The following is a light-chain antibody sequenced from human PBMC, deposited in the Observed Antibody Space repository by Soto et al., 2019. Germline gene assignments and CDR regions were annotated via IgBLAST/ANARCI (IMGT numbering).Light chain of an antibody. CDR3: QQYVSPPWT. J-gene: IGKJ1*01. V-gene: IGKV3-20*01. Sequence: ELVLTQSPGTLSSSPGERATLSCRASQSLSKTYLAWYQKKPGQAPRLLIDGASNRATGTPDRFSGSGSGTDFTLTISRLEPEDFAVYYCQQYVSPPWTFGQGTKVDIK. CDR2: GAS. CDR1: QSLSKTY.